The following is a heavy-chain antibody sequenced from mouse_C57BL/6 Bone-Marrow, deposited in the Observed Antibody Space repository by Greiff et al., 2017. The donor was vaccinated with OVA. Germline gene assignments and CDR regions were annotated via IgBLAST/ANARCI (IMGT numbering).Heavy chain of an antibody. CDR3: ASLYYGSSYGAY. CDR1: GFTFSSYG. J-gene: IGHJ3*01. Sequence: EVQLVESGGDLVKPGGSLKLSCAASGFTFSSYGMSWVRQTPDKGLEWVATISSGGSVTYYPDSVKGRFTITRDNAKNTLYLQMSSLQSEDTAMYYCASLYYGSSYGAYWGQGTLVTVSA. V-gene: IGHV5-6*01. CDR2: ISSGGSVT. D-gene: IGHD1-1*01.